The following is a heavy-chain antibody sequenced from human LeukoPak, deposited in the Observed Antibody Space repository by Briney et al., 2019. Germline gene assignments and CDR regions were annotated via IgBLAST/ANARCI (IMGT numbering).Heavy chain of an antibody. D-gene: IGHD3-9*01. CDR3: AKWGDYGVLTGYYDSDY. CDR2: VSGRNTST. CDR1: GFTFSNYG. V-gene: IGHV3-23*01. Sequence: GGSLRLSCAASGFTFSNYGMSWVRQAPGKGLEWVSAVSGRNTSTYYTDSVKGRFTISRDNSKNTLYLQMNSLSAEGTAIYYCAKWGDYGVLTGYYDSDYWRQGTLVTVSS. J-gene: IGHJ4*02.